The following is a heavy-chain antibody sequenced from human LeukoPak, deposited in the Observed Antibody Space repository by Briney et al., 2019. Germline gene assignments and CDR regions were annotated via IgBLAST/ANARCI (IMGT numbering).Heavy chain of an antibody. D-gene: IGHD4-23*01. V-gene: IGHV3-13*01. Sequence: GGSLRLSCAASGFTFSSYGMHWVRQATGKGLEWVSAIGTAGDTYYPGSVKGRFTISRENAKNSLYLQMNSLRAEDTAVYYSARLTHDYGGNNYYYGMDVWGQGTTVTVSS. CDR3: ARLTHDYGGNNYYYGMDV. J-gene: IGHJ6*02. CDR2: IGTAGDT. CDR1: GFTFSSYG.